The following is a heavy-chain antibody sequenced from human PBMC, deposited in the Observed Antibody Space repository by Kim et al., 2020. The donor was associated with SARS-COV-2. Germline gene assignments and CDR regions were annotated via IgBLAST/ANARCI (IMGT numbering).Heavy chain of an antibody. V-gene: IGHV1-69*13. CDR2: IIPIFGTA. CDR3: VRDGGGYDYYFDY. D-gene: IGHD5-12*01. CDR1: GGTFSSYA. J-gene: IGHJ4*02. Sequence: SVKVSCKASGGTFSSYAISWVRQAPGQGLEWMGGIIPIFGTANYAQKFQGRVTITADESTSTAYMELSSLRSEDTAVYYCVRDGGGYDYYFDYWGQGTLGTVSS.